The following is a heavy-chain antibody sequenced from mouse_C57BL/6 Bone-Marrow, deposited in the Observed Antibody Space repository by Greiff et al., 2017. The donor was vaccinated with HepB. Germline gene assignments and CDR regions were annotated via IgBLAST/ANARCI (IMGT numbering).Heavy chain of an antibody. CDR2: IWTGGGK. J-gene: IGHJ4*01. Sequence: VKLMESGPGLVAPSQSLSITCTVSGFSLTSYAISWVRQPPGQGLEWLGVIWTGGGKNYNSALKSRLSISKDNSKSQVFLKMNSLQTDDTARYYCARNRENDYERAMDYWGQGTSVTVSS. CDR1: GFSLTSYA. CDR3: ARNRENDYERAMDY. V-gene: IGHV2-9-1*01. D-gene: IGHD2-4*01.